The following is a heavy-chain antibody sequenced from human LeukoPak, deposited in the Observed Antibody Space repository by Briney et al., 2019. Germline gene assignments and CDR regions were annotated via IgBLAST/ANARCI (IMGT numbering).Heavy chain of an antibody. CDR2: ISGSGGST. J-gene: IGHJ3*02. CDR1: GFTFSSYA. V-gene: IGHV3-23*01. Sequence: GGSLRLSCAASGFTFSSYAMSWVRQAPGKGLEWVSAISGSGGSTYYADSVKGRFTISRDNSKNTLYLQMNSLRAEDTAVYYCAKDLGFYDFWSGYAFDIWGQGTMLTVSS. D-gene: IGHD3-3*01. CDR3: AKDLGFYDFWSGYAFDI.